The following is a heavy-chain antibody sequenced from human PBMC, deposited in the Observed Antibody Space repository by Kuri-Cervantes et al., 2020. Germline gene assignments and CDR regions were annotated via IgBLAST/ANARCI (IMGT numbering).Heavy chain of an antibody. J-gene: IGHJ4*02. D-gene: IGHD3-3*01. CDR1: GGSITNSSYY. V-gene: IGHV4-39*01. Sequence: SETLSLTCTVSGGSITNSSYYWGWIRQPPGKGLEYIGSISYSGSTYYNPSLKSRVTMSVDTSKNQFSLKLSSVTAADTAVYYCARLGGADYDFWSGYLYYFDYWGRGTLVTVSS. CDR2: ISYSGST. CDR3: ARLGGADYDFWSGYLYYFDY.